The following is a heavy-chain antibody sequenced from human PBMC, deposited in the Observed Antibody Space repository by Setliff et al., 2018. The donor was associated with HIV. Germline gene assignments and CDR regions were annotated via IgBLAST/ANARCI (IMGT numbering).Heavy chain of an antibody. CDR2: IYHSGST. V-gene: IGHV4-38-2*02. J-gene: IGHJ4*02. CDR3: ARDPGRLVATIPDY. D-gene: IGHD5-12*01. CDR1: GYSISSGYY. Sequence: SETLSLTCAVSGYSISSGYYWGWIRQPPGKGLEWIGSIYHSGSTYYNPSLKSRVTISVDTSKNQFSLKLSSVTAADTAVSYCARDPGRLVATIPDYWGQGTLVTVSS.